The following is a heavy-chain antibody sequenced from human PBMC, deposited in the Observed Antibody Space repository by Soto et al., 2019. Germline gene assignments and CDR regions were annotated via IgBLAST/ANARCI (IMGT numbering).Heavy chain of an antibody. CDR2: IGETGSNT. D-gene: IGHD6-13*01. V-gene: IGHV3-23*01. Sequence: EVQLLESGGGLVQPGGSLRLSCAASGLTFSTFAMSWVRQAPGKGLDWVSTIGETGSNTYYADSVKGRFTISRDNSKNTLYLQVNSLRAEDTAVYYCAKSRSSWYASYFDYWGQGTLVTVSS. CDR1: GLTFSTFA. J-gene: IGHJ4*02. CDR3: AKSRSSWYASYFDY.